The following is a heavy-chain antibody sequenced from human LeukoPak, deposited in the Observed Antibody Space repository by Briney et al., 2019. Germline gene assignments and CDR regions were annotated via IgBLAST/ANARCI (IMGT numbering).Heavy chain of an antibody. CDR3: ARSSGIGIDY. Sequence: GGSLRLSCAASGFTFSTYSMNWVRQAPGKGLEWVSSISSSSSYIYYADSVKGRFTISRDNAKNSLYLQMNSLRAEDTAVYYCARSSGIGIDYWGQGTLVTVSS. CDR1: GFTFSTYS. D-gene: IGHD3-3*02. J-gene: IGHJ4*02. CDR2: ISSSSSYI. V-gene: IGHV3-21*01.